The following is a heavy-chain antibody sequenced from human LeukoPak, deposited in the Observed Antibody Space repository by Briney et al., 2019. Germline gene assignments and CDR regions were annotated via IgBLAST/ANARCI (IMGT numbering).Heavy chain of an antibody. V-gene: IGHV4-59*01. J-gene: IGHJ4*02. Sequence: SETLSLTCTVSGGSIRSYYWSWIRQPPGKGLEWIGYIYYSGSTNYNPSLKSRVAISLDTSKNQFSLKLSSVTAADTAVYYCARGPDPVSYYFDYWGQGTLVTVSS. D-gene: IGHD3-16*01. CDR2: IYYSGST. CDR3: ARGPDPVSYYFDY. CDR1: GGSIRSYY.